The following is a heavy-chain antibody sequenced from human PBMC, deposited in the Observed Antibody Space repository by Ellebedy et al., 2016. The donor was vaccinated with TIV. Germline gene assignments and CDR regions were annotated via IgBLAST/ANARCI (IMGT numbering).Heavy chain of an antibody. Sequence: GESLKISXAASGFTFSSYAMHWVRQAPGKGLEWVAVISYDGSNKYYADSVKGRFTISRDNSKNTLYLQMNSLRAEDTAVYYCARGGFWSGSSYGMDVWGQGTTVTVSS. V-gene: IGHV3-30-3*01. CDR3: ARGGFWSGSSYGMDV. CDR1: GFTFSSYA. D-gene: IGHD3-3*01. CDR2: ISYDGSNK. J-gene: IGHJ6*02.